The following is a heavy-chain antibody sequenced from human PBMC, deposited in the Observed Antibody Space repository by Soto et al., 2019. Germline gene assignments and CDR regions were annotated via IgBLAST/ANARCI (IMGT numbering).Heavy chain of an antibody. V-gene: IGHV4-4*02. J-gene: IGHJ4*02. D-gene: IGHD6-19*01. CDR1: GASIIAEQR. CDR2: IHHSGIT. CDR3: ARGFGWDAMDY. Sequence: QMQLQGSGPGLVKPSETLSLTCAVSGASIIAEQRWTRVRHTPGEGLEWIGEIHHSGITMTNASLSRRVTMAVDNSRNQFFLHLNSVAAAVTAVYYCARGFGWDAMDYWGQGTQVIVS.